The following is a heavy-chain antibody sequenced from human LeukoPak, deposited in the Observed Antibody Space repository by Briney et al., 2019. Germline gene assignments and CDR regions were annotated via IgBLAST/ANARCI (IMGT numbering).Heavy chain of an antibody. CDR3: ARSPRYSYGPFDY. V-gene: IGHV1-8*01. CDR1: GYTLTSYD. CDR2: MNPNSGNT. D-gene: IGHD5-18*01. Sequence: GASVKVSCKASGYTLTSYDIHWVRQATRQGLEWMGWMNPNSGNTGYVQKFQGRVTMTRNTSISTAYMELSSLRSEDTAVYYCARSPRYSYGPFDYWGQGTLVTVSS. J-gene: IGHJ4*02.